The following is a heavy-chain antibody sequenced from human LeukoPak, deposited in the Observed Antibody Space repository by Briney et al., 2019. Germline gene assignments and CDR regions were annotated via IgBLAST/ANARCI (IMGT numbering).Heavy chain of an antibody. CDR2: IKQDGSEK. J-gene: IGHJ5*02. CDR1: GFTFSSYW. Sequence: GGSLRLSCAASGFTFSSYWMSWVRQAPGKGLEWVANIKQDGSEKYYVDFVKGRFTIYRDNAKNSLYLQMNSLRAEDTAVYYCAREDFDSWTGYFRFRGATWFDPWGQGTLVTVSS. V-gene: IGHV3-7*01. D-gene: IGHD3/OR15-3a*01. CDR3: AREDFDSWTGYFRFRGATWFDP.